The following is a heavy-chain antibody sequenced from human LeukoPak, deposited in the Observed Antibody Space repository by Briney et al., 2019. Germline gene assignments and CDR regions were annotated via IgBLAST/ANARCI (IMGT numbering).Heavy chain of an antibody. CDR1: GFTFSSYG. V-gene: IGHV3-30*02. CDR2: IRYDGSNK. Sequence: GGSLRLSCAASGFTFSSYGMHWVRQAPGKGLEWVAFIRYDGSNKYYADSVKGRFTISRDNSKNTLYLQMNSLRAEDTAVYYCAKDGYYGSGSYCDYWGQGTLVTVSS. D-gene: IGHD3-10*01. J-gene: IGHJ4*02. CDR3: AKDGYYGSGSYCDY.